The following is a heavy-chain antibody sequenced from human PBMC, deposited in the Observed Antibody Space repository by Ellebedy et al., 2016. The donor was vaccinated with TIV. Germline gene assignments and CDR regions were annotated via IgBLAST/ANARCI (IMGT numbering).Heavy chain of an antibody. CDR2: IDWDDDK. J-gene: IGHJ6*02. Sequence: SGPTLVKPTQTLTLTCTFSGFSLSTSGMCVSWIRQPPGKALEWLARIDWDDDKKYSTSLRTRLTLSKDTSKNQVVLTMTNMDPVEKATYYCARIRTNIGGSSWGFGVWGQGTTVTVSS. D-gene: IGHD6-13*01. V-gene: IGHV2-70*11. CDR1: GFSLSTSGMC. CDR3: ARIRTNIGGSSWGFGV.